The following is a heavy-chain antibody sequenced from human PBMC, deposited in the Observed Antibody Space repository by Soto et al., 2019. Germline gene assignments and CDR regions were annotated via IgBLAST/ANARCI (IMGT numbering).Heavy chain of an antibody. Sequence: PSETLSLTCTVSGGSINSGGYSWSWIRQPPGKGLEWIGYIYHSGSTYYNPSLKSRVTISVDRSKNQFSLKLSSVTAADTAVYYCARGGVDYYDSSGYYFSPYYFDYWGQGTLVTVSS. D-gene: IGHD3-22*01. J-gene: IGHJ4*02. CDR3: ARGGVDYYDSSGYYFSPYYFDY. CDR1: GGSINSGGYS. V-gene: IGHV4-30-2*01. CDR2: IYHSGST.